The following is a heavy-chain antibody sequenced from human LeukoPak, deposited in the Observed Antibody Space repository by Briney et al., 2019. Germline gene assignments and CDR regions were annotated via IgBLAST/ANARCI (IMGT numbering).Heavy chain of an antibody. CDR2: IGTASDT. Sequence: GGSLRLSCAASGFTFSSFDMHCVRQPTGQGLEWVSTIGTASDTYYPGSVEGRFTLSRDNAKNSLYLQMNSLTAGATAVYYCARGPPRGKYYYMDVWGKGTTVTVSS. CDR1: GFTFSSFD. D-gene: IGHD1-1*01. J-gene: IGHJ6*03. V-gene: IGHV3-13*01. CDR3: ARGPPRGKYYYMDV.